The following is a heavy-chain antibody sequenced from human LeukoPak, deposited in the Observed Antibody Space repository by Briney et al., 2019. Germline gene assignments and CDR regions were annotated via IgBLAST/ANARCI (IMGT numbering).Heavy chain of an antibody. CDR2: ITPSGST. J-gene: IGHJ4*02. V-gene: IGHV4-34*01. CDR1: GGSFGSFY. D-gene: IGHD3-10*01. CDR3: ARISSSGSLDY. Sequence: PSETLSLTCTVFGGSFGSFYWTWIRQPPGKGLEWIGEITPSGSTSYIPSLKSRLTISIDTSQDQFSLRLTSMNAADTAAYYCARISSSGSLDYWGQGTLVTVSS.